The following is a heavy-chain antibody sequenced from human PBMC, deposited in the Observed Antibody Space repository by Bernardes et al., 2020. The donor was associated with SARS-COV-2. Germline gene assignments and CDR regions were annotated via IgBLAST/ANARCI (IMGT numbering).Heavy chain of an antibody. D-gene: IGHD3-3*01. CDR1: GFSFRSYW. CDR2: INGDGSSR. J-gene: IGHJ6*02. CDR3: ARDERFLEWFRTYYYYGMDV. Sequence: LKVCCASSGFSFRSYWVHWVQKGPGKGLVWVSRINGDGSSRSYADSVKGRFTISRDNAKNTLYLQMNSLRAEDTAVYDCARDERFLEWFRTYYYYGMDVWGQGTTVTVSS. V-gene: IGHV3-74*01.